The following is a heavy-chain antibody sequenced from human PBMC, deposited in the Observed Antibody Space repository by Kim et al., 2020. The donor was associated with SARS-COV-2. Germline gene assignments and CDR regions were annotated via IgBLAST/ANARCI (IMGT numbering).Heavy chain of an antibody. J-gene: IGHJ6*02. V-gene: IGHV1-2*06. CDR1: GYTFTGYY. D-gene: IGHD3-22*01. CDR3: ARGAGYYYDSSGYRNYYYYYGMDV. Sequence: ASVKVSCKASGYTFTGYYMHWVRQAPGQGLEWMGRINPNSGVTNYAQKFQGRVTMTRDTSISTAYMELSRLRSDDTAVYYCARGAGYYYDSSGYRNYYYYYGMDVWGQGTTVTVSS. CDR2: INPNSGVT.